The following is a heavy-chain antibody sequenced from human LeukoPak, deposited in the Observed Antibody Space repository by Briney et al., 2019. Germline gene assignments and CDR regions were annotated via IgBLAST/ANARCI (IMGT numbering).Heavy chain of an antibody. CDR1: GINFRGYW. CDR3: ARDLGHTGYDLYDY. V-gene: IGHV3-7*01. D-gene: IGHD5-12*01. CDR2: MKQDGREK. Sequence: GGSLRLSCAVSGINFRGYWMAWVRQAPGKGLEWVANMKQDGREKYYVDSVKGRFTISRDTAKNSLYLEMNSLRVEDTAVYYCARDLGHTGYDLYDYWGQGTLVTVSS. J-gene: IGHJ4*02.